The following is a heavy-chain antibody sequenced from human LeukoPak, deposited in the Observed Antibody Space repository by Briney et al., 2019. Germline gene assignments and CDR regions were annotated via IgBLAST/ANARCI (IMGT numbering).Heavy chain of an antibody. Sequence: GGSLRLSCAASGFTFSDYYMSWIRQAPGKGLEWVSYISSSGNTIYYADSVKGRFTISRDNAKNSLYLQMNSLRAEDTAVYYCARALHFWSGYYLVYYFDYWGQGTLVTVSS. V-gene: IGHV3-11*04. CDR1: GFTFSDYY. CDR2: ISSSGNTI. J-gene: IGHJ4*02. CDR3: ARALHFWSGYYLVYYFDY. D-gene: IGHD3-3*01.